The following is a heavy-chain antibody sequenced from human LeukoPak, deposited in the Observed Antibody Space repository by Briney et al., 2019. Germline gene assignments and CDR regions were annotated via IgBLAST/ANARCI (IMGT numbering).Heavy chain of an antibody. V-gene: IGHV3-74*01. Sequence: GGSLRLSCAASGFTFSSNWMHWVRQAPGKGLVWVSRINEDGSTTNYADSVKGRSTIFRDNAKNTLYLQMNSLRAEDTAVYYCARDMGSIVGATIFDYWGQGTLVTVSS. D-gene: IGHD1-26*01. CDR1: GFTFSSNW. CDR3: ARDMGSIVGATIFDY. CDR2: INEDGSTT. J-gene: IGHJ4*02.